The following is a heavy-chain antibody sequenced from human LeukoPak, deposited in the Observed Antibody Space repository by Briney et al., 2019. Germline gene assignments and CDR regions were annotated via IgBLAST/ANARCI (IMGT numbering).Heavy chain of an antibody. J-gene: IGHJ4*02. CDR1: GYSFTSYW. Sequence: GESWRISCKGSGYSFTSYWISWVRQMPGKGLEWMGRIDPSDSYTNYSPSFQGHVTISADKSISTVYLQWSSLKASDTAMYYCARHSAGIVVAGKWGQGTLVTVFS. V-gene: IGHV5-10-1*01. CDR3: ARHSAGIVVAGK. D-gene: IGHD6-19*01. CDR2: IDPSDSYT.